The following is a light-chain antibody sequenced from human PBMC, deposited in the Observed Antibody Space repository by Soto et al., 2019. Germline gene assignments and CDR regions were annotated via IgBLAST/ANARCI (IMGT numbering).Light chain of an antibody. V-gene: IGKV1-39*01. CDR3: HQSYITPPA. Sequence: DLHVTQCPSSLGASVGDRVTITCRASQNIDIYLNWYQQKPGRPPTLLIYTTSRLQSGVLTRFSGSGSGTDFTLTISNLQPEDFATYSCHQSYITPPAFGQGTKVDIK. CDR2: TTS. CDR1: QNIDIY. J-gene: IGKJ2*01.